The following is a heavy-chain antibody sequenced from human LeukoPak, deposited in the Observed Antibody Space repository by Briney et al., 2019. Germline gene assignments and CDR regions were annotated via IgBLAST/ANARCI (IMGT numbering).Heavy chain of an antibody. CDR1: GGSFTTHY. D-gene: IGHD3-22*01. CDR3: ASDSISMNAFDA. J-gene: IGHJ3*01. Sequence: PSETLSLTCTVSGGSFTTHYWSWIRQPPGRGLGWIGYISYIGSTNYNPSLKSRVTISIDTSKNEVSLMLTSVTAADTAVYYCASDSISMNAFDAWGQGTMVTVSS. V-gene: IGHV4-59*11. CDR2: ISYIGST.